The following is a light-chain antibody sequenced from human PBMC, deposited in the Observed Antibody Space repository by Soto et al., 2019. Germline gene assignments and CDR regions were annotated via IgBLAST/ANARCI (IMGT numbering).Light chain of an antibody. CDR2: NNN. CDR1: SSNIGNNS. Sequence: QSVLTQPPSVSAAPGQKVTISCSGSSSNIGNNSVSWYQQLPGTAPKLLIYNNNKRPSGLPDRFSGFKSGTSASLGITGLQSEDEADYYCATWDDSLSVALFGGGTKVTVL. CDR3: ATWDDSLSVAL. J-gene: IGLJ2*01. V-gene: IGLV1-51*01.